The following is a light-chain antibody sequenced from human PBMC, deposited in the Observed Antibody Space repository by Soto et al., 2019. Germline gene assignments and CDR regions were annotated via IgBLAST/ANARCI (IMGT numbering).Light chain of an antibody. CDR1: QSVSSY. CDR3: QQRSSWLT. Sequence: PGERATVSCRASQSVSSYLAWYQQKPGQAPRLLIYDASKRATGIPARFSGSGFGTDYTLTISSLEPEDFAVYYCQQRSSWLTFGGGTKVEIK. J-gene: IGKJ4*01. CDR2: DAS. V-gene: IGKV3-11*01.